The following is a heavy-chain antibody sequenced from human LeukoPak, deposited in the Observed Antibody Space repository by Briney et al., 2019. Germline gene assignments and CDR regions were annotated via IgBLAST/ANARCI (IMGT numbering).Heavy chain of an antibody. D-gene: IGHD3-10*01. V-gene: IGHV4-31*03. CDR3: ARRGVAAAATNFDY. Sequence: PSETLSLTCTVSGGSISSGGYYWSWIRQHPGKGLEWIGYIYYSGSTYYNPSLETRLTISIDTSKSHFSLKLSSVTAADTAVYYCARRGVAAAATNFDYWGQGTLVTVSS. CDR1: GGSISSGGYY. J-gene: IGHJ4*02. CDR2: IYYSGST.